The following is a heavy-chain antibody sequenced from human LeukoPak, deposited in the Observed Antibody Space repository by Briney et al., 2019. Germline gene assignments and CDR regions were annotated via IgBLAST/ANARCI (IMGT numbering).Heavy chain of an antibody. CDR3: GRVTVAALDY. CDR2: ISSGGSLT. Sequence: QPGGSLRLSCAASGFTFSSYSMNWVRQAPGKGLEWVSYISSGGSLTYYADSVKGRFTISRDNAKNSLFLQMNSLRAEDSAVYYCGRVTVAALDYWGQGNLVTVSS. V-gene: IGHV3-48*04. D-gene: IGHD6-19*01. CDR1: GFTFSSYS. J-gene: IGHJ4*02.